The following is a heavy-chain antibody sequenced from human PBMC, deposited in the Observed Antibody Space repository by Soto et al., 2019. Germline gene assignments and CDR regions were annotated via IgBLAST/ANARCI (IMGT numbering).Heavy chain of an antibody. CDR1: GYTFSNND. CDR3: AREGLLSLPDY. Sequence: QIQLVQSGTEVRKHGASAKVSCKTSGYTFSNNDVCWVRQTPGQGLEWMGWISPYNGKTNYARKFKGRVTMTTDTSTSTVYMELTSLTSDDTAVYYCAREGLLSLPDYWGQGTMVTVSS. D-gene: IGHD2-21*02. J-gene: IGHJ4*02. V-gene: IGHV1-18*01. CDR2: ISPYNGKT.